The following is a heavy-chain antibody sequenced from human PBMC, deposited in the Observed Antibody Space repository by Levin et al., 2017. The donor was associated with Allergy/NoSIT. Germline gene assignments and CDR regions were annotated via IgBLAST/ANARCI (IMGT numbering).Heavy chain of an antibody. D-gene: IGHD5-12*01. CDR3: ARGKWLRSLYYGMDV. J-gene: IGHJ6*02. Sequence: GGSLRLSCKASGYTFTGYYMHWVRQAPGQGLEWMGRINPNSGGTNYAQKFQGRVTMTRDTSISTAYMELSRLRSDDTAVYYCARGKWLRSLYYGMDVWGQGTTVTVSS. V-gene: IGHV1-2*06. CDR1: GYTFTGYY. CDR2: INPNSGGT.